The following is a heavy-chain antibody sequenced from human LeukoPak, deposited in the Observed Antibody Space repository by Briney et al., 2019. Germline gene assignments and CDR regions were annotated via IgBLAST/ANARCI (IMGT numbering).Heavy chain of an antibody. Sequence: GASVKVSCKASGYTFTGYYMHWVRQAPGQGLEWMGWINPNSGGTNYAQKFQGRVTMTRDTSISTAYMELSRLRSDDTAVYYCARTDRTGALGRFRMRSDAFDIWGQGTVVTVSS. CDR1: GYTFTGYY. CDR3: ARTDRTGALGRFRMRSDAFDI. J-gene: IGHJ3*02. CDR2: INPNSGGT. D-gene: IGHD3-3*01. V-gene: IGHV1-2*02.